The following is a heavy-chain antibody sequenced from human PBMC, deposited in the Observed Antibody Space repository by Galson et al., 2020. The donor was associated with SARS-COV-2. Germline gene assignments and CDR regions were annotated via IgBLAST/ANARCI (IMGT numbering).Heavy chain of an antibody. CDR1: GGSITSATYS. J-gene: IGHJ3*02. Sequence: SETLSLTCTVSGGSITSATYSWSWVRQPPGKGLEWIGYIYHSGSTQYNPSLQSRVTISVDRSKNQLSLVLNSVTAADTAVYYCARFNRQYAFDIWGQGTTVTVSS. V-gene: IGHV4-30-2*01. D-gene: IGHD6-19*01. CDR3: ARFNRQYAFDI. CDR2: IYHSGST.